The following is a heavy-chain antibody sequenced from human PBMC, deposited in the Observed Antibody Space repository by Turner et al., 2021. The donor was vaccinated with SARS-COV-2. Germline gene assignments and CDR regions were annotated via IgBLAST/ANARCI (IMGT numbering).Heavy chain of an antibody. CDR3: ARGPHPRGFDY. Sequence: EVQLVETGGGLIQPGGSLRLSCSASGFTVSSNYMSWVRQAPGKGLEWVSVIYSGGRTYYADSVKGRFTISRDNSKNTLYLQMNSLRAEDTAVYYCARGPHPRGFDYWGQGTLVTVSS. J-gene: IGHJ4*02. CDR2: IYSGGRT. D-gene: IGHD3-10*01. CDR1: GFTVSSNY. V-gene: IGHV3-53*02.